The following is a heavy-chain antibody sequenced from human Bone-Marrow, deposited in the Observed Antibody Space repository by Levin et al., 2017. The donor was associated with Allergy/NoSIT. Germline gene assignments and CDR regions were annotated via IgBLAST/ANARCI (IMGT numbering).Heavy chain of an antibody. D-gene: IGHD6-13*01. CDR1: GFTFSSAA. Sequence: GGSLRLSCAASGFTFSSAAMTWVRQAPGKGLEWVSVISHTGDNTYYADSVKGRFSISRDNSQNRLYLEMNSLRAEDTAVYYCAKDLQLTYWGQGALVTVSS. CDR2: ISHTGDNT. CDR3: AKDLQLTY. V-gene: IGHV3-23*01. J-gene: IGHJ4*02.